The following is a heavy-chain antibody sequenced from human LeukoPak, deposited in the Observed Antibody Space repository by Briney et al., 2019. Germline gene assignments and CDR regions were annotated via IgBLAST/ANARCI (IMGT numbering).Heavy chain of an antibody. CDR1: GFTFSSYW. D-gene: IGHD3-22*01. Sequence: GGSLRLSCAASGFTFSSYWMHWVRQAPGKGLVWVSRINSDGSSTSYADSVKGRFTISRDNAKNTLYLQMNSLRAEDTAVYYCARSRFYYYDSSCYSDYWGQGTLVTVSS. CDR2: INSDGSST. V-gene: IGHV3-74*01. CDR3: ARSRFYYYDSSCYSDY. J-gene: IGHJ4*02.